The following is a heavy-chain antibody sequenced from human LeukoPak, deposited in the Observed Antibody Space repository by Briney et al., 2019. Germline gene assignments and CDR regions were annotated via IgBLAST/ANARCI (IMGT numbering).Heavy chain of an antibody. D-gene: IGHD6-19*01. CDR2: ISYDGSNK. Sequence: GSLRLSCAASGFTFSSYAMSWVRQAPGKGLEWVAVISYDGSNKYYADSVKGRFTISRDNSKNTLYLQMNSLRAEDTAVYYCAREPAPYSSGFPCLYWGQGTLVTVSS. J-gene: IGHJ4*02. V-gene: IGHV3-30-3*01. CDR1: GFTFSSYA. CDR3: AREPAPYSSGFPCLY.